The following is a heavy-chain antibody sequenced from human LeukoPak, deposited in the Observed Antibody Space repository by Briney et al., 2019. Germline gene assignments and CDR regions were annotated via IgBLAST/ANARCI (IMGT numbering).Heavy chain of an antibody. V-gene: IGHV3-33*06. CDR3: AKGCGGDCFILKY. Sequence: GGSLRLSCAASGFTFSSNGIHWVRQAPGKGLEWVAVAGSAGTNTYYADSVKGRFTISRDNSKSTVYLQMNSLRDEDTAVYYCAKGCGGDCFILKYWGQGTLVADSS. CDR2: AGSAGTNT. CDR1: GFTFSSNG. J-gene: IGHJ4*02. D-gene: IGHD2-21*02.